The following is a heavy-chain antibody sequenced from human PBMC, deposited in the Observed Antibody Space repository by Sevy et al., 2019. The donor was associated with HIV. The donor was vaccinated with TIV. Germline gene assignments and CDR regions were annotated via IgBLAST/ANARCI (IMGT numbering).Heavy chain of an antibody. CDR1: GYTFSSYD. J-gene: IGHJ4*02. V-gene: IGHV1-8*03. D-gene: IGHD6-19*01. CDR3: VRTLYSSGWRPYFDY. CDR2: INPNSGRT. Sequence: ASVKVSCKPSGYTFSSYDINWVRQATGQGLEWMGWINPNSGRTGSPQKFQGRITITRDTSTSTAYMELSSLTSDDTAVYYCVRTLYSSGWRPYFDYWGQGTLVTVSS.